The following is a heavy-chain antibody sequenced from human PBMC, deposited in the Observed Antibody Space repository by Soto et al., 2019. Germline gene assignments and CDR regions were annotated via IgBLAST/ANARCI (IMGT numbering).Heavy chain of an antibody. Sequence: SETLSLTCTVSGGSISSSSYYWGWIRQPPGKGLEWIGSIYYSGSTYYNPSLKSRVTISVDTSKNQFSLKLSSVTAADTAVYYCARGGSGNYGSFDYWGQGTLVTVSS. CDR1: GGSISSSSYY. J-gene: IGHJ4*02. V-gene: IGHV4-39*01. D-gene: IGHD4-17*01. CDR2: IYYSGST. CDR3: ARGGSGNYGSFDY.